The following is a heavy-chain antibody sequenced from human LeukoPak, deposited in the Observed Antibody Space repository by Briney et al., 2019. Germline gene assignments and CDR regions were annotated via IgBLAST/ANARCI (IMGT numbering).Heavy chain of an antibody. CDR2: INHSGST. CDR1: GGSLSGYY. Sequence: SETLSLTCAVYGGSLSGYYWSWIRQPPGKGLEWIGEINHSGSTNYNPSLKSRVTISVDTSKNQFSLKLSSVTAADTAVYYCARGRQNFDYWGQGTLVTVSS. V-gene: IGHV4-34*01. J-gene: IGHJ4*02. CDR3: ARGRQNFDY.